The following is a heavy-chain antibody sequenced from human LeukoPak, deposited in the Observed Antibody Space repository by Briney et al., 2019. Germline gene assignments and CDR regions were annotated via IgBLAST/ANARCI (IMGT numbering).Heavy chain of an antibody. V-gene: IGHV3-7*01. CDR1: GFTFSSYW. D-gene: IGHD3-3*01. J-gene: IGHJ4*02. CDR3: AREAYYDFWSGYHHFDY. CDR2: IKQDGSEK. Sequence: GGSLRLSCAASGFTFSSYWMSWVRQAPGKGLEWVANIKQDGSEKYYVDSVKGRFTISRDNAKNSLHLQMNSLRAEDTAVYYCAREAYYDFWSGYHHFDYWGQGTLVTVSS.